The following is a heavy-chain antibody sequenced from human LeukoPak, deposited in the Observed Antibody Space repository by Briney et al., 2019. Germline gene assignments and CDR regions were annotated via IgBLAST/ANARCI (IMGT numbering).Heavy chain of an antibody. V-gene: IGHV4-39*01. J-gene: IGHJ4*02. D-gene: IGHD5-24*01. CDR2: VYYDGTS. CDR1: GGSINSHSYY. Sequence: SETLSPTCTVSGGSINSHSYYWGWIRQPPGKGLEWIGSVYYDGTSYSNPSLKTRVGVFVDTSRDQSSLDLDFVTAADTALYYCVRHISTNTGYFDSCGQGTLVSVSS. CDR3: VRHISTNTGYFDS.